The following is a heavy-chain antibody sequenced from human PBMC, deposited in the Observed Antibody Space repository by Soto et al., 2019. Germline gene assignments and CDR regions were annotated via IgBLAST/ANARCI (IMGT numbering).Heavy chain of an antibody. CDR2: ISYGGDTE. J-gene: IGHJ4*02. V-gene: IGHV3-30-3*01. CDR3: ARGSFGTDSQFEY. Sequence: QVQLVESGGGVVQPGRSLRLSCVASGFTFSDSAMHWVRQAPGKGLEWVAVISYGGDTEYYADSVRGRFTISRDNSRSTLYLQINSLGAEDTAVYYCARGSFGTDSQFEYWGQGTVVTVSS. CDR1: GFTFSDSA. D-gene: IGHD2-15*01.